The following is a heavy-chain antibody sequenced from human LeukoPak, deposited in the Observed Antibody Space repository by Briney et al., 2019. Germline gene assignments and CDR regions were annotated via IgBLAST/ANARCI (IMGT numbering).Heavy chain of an antibody. CDR1: GFTFSSYE. J-gene: IGHJ5*02. V-gene: IGHV3-48*03. CDR2: ISSSGSTI. Sequence: PGGSLRLSCAASGFTFSSYEMNWVRQAPGKGLEWVSYISSSGSTIYYADSVKGRFTISRDNAKNSLYLQMNSLRAEDTAVYYCARDHSSCGWYEAWFDPWGQGTLVTVSS. D-gene: IGHD6-19*01. CDR3: ARDHSSCGWYEAWFDP.